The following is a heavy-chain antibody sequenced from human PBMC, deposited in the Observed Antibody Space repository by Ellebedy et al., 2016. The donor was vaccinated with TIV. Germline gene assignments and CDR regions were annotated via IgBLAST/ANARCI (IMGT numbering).Heavy chain of an antibody. CDR1: GFTFSIYA. D-gene: IGHD2-15*01. CDR2: ISRSGDST. CDR3: VRDRYCSADSCYWVDH. J-gene: IGHJ5*02. V-gene: IGHV3-23*01. Sequence: GESLKISCAASGFTFSIYAMSWVRQAPGKGLEWVSLISRSGDSTYYADSVKGRFTISRDHSKNTLYLQMNSLRAGDTAVYYCVRDRYCSADSCYWVDHWGQGTLVTVSS.